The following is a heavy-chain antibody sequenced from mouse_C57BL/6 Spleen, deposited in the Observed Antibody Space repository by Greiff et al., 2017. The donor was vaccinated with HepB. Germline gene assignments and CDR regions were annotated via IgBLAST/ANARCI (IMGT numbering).Heavy chain of an antibody. D-gene: IGHD2-1*01. J-gene: IGHJ4*01. CDR1: GYTFTSYD. CDR2: IYPRDGST. V-gene: IGHV1-85*01. CDR3: ARRPYGNCGHYYAMDY. Sequence: QVQLQQSGPELVKPGASVKLSCKASGYTFTSYDINWVKQRPGQGLEWIGWIYPRDGSTKYNEKFKGKATLTVDTSSSTAYMELHSLTSEDSAVYFCARRPYGNCGHYYAMDYWGQGTSVTVSS.